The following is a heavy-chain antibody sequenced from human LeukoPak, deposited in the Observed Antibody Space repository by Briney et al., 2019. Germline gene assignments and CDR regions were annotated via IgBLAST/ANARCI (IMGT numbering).Heavy chain of an antibody. J-gene: IGHJ6*02. D-gene: IGHD3-3*01. CDR2: FDPEGGET. V-gene: IGHV1-24*01. CDR3: ATPYYDFWSGYYTQYYYYGMDV. Sequence: ASVKVSCKVSGYTLTELSMHWVRQAPGKGLEWMGGFDPEGGETIYAQKFQGRVTMTEDTSTDTACMELSSLRSEDTAVYYCATPYYDFWSGYYTQYYYYGMDVWGQGTTVTVSS. CDR1: GYTLTELS.